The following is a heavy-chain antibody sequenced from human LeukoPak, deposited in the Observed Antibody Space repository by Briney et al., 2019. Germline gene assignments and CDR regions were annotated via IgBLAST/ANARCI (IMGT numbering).Heavy chain of an antibody. CDR1: GYTFTGYY. V-gene: IGHV1-2*02. Sequence: ASVKASCKASGYTFTGYYMHWVRQAPGQGLEWMGWINPNSGGTNYAQKFQGRVTMTRDTSISTAYMELSRLRSDDTAVYYCARAQAVAAIRWFDPWGQGTLVTVSS. J-gene: IGHJ5*02. D-gene: IGHD6-19*01. CDR2: INPNSGGT. CDR3: ARAQAVAAIRWFDP.